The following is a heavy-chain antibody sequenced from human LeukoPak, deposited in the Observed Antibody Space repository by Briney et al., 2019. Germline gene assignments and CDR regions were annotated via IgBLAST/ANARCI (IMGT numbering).Heavy chain of an antibody. D-gene: IGHD3-22*01. J-gene: IGHJ4*02. V-gene: IGHV3-7*01. CDR1: GFTFSSYW. CDR2: IKEDGSEK. CDR3: ARDSSGYQ. Sequence: GGSLRLSCAASGFTFSSYWMSWVRQAPGKGLEWVANIKEDGSEKYYGDSVKGRFTISRDNAKNSLYLEMNSLRVEDTAVYYCARDSSGYQWGQGTLVTVSS.